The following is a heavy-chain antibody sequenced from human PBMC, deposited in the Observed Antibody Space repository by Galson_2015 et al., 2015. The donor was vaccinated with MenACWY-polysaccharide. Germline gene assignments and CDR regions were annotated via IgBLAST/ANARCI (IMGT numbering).Heavy chain of an antibody. Sequence: SLRLSCADSGFTFSNYLMTWVRRAPGKGLEWVASIKRDGSDKYYVDSVKGRFTISRDNAKNSLYLEMNSLRVEDTAVYYCARGHLWLGTWGQGTLVTVSS. V-gene: IGHV3-7*01. D-gene: IGHD3-10*01. CDR2: IKRDGSDK. CDR3: ARGHLWLGT. J-gene: IGHJ4*02. CDR1: GFTFSNYL.